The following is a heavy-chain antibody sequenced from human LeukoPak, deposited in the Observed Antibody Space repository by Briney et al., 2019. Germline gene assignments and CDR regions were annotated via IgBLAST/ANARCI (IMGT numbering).Heavy chain of an antibody. Sequence: SETLSLTCAVYGGXFSGYYCSWIRQPPGKGLEWIGEINHSGSTNYNPSLKSRVTISVDTSKNQFSLKLSSATAADTAVYYCARDQRWLQFRLSRGYFDYWGQGTLVTVSS. CDR2: INHSGST. D-gene: IGHD5-24*01. J-gene: IGHJ4*02. CDR1: GGXFSGYY. V-gene: IGHV4-34*01. CDR3: ARDQRWLQFRLSRGYFDY.